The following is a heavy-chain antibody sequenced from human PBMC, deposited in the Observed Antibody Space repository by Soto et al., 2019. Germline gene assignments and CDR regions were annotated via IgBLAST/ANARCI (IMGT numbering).Heavy chain of an antibody. D-gene: IGHD6-6*01. V-gene: IGHV1-2*02. J-gene: IGHJ5*02. Sequence: ASVKVSCKASGFSFTGYYIHWLRQAPGQGLEWMGGINAHSGGTEYAQKFQGRVTLTRDTSIATAYLTLTSLTSDDTALYYCAKDSTRQLAYWLDPWGQGTQVIVSS. CDR2: INAHSGGT. CDR1: GFSFTGYY. CDR3: AKDSTRQLAYWLDP.